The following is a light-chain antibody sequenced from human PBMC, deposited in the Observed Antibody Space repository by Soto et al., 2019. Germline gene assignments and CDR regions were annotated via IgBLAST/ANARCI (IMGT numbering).Light chain of an antibody. CDR2: GVS. CDR1: QSVSSIY. CDR3: QHYGNSRWT. V-gene: IGKV3-20*01. J-gene: IGKJ1*01. Sequence: EIVWTQSPGTLSLSPGERATLSCRASQSVSSIYLAWYQQKPGQAPRLLIYGVSSRAPGIPERFSGSGSGTEFTLTISRLEPEDFAVYYCQHYGNSRWTFGQGTKVDIK.